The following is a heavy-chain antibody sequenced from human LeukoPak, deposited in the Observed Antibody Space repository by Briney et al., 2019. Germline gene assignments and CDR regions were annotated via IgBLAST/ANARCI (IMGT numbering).Heavy chain of an antibody. Sequence: PSETLSLTCTVSRGSIRRYYWSWIRQPAGKGLAGIGRIYTSGSTNYNPSLKSRVTMSVDTSKNQFSLTLSSVTAADTAVYYCARVGVRYYYDSSGYSYFDYWGQGTLVTVSS. CDR1: RGSIRRYY. J-gene: IGHJ4*02. CDR3: ARVGVRYYYDSSGYSYFDY. CDR2: IYTSGST. V-gene: IGHV4-4*07. D-gene: IGHD3-22*01.